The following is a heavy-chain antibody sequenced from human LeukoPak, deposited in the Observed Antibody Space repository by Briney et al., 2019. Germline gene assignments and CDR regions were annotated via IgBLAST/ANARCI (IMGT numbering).Heavy chain of an antibody. CDR3: ARSGVFTGYDAFDI. Sequence: SETLSLTCTVSGGSISSYYWSWIRQPPGKGLEWIGYIYYSGSTNYNPSLKSRVTISVDTSKNQYSLKLSSVTAADTAVYYCARSGVFTGYDAFDIWGQGTRVTVSS. CDR2: IYYSGST. V-gene: IGHV4-59*08. D-gene: IGHD6-13*01. J-gene: IGHJ3*02. CDR1: GGSISSYY.